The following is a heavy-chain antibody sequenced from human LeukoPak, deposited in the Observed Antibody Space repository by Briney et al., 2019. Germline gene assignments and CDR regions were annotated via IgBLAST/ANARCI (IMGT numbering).Heavy chain of an antibody. CDR1: GGSISSYY. CDR2: IYYSGST. V-gene: IGHV4-59*01. J-gene: IGHJ4*02. D-gene: IGHD2-15*01. Sequence: SETLSLTCTVSGGSISSYYWSWIRQPPGKGLEWIGCIYYSGSTNYNPSLKSRVTISVDTSRNQFSLKLSSVTAADTAVYYCASGECSGGSCYALAGYWGQGTLVTVSS. CDR3: ASGECSGGSCYALAGY.